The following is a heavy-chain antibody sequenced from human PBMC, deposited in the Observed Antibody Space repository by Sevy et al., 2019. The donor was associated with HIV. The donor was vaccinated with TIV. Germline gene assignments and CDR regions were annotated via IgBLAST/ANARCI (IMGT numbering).Heavy chain of an antibody. D-gene: IGHD2-21*02. CDR3: AGVAVDYCPDDGYHRFNY. J-gene: IGHJ4*02. CDR2: ISYSGTNK. CDR1: GFTFTLYA. Sequence: GGSLRLSCAASGFTFTLYAIHWVRQAPGKGLEWVALISYSGTNKYYADSVKGRFTISRDDSKNTAYLQMNNLRPDDTPVYYGAGVAVDYCPDDGYHRFNYWGKG. V-gene: IGHV3-30-3*01.